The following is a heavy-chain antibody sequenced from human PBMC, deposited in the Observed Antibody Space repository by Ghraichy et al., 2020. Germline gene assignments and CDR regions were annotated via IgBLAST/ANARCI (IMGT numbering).Heavy chain of an antibody. D-gene: IGHD3-22*01. CDR3: ARSVPYYYDSSGYFPSWFDP. Sequence: SQTLSLTCTVSGGSISSSSYYWGWIRQPPGKGLEWIGSIYYSGSTYYNPSLKSRVTISVDTSKNQFSLKLSSVTAADTAVYYCARSVPYYYDSSGYFPSWFDPWGQGTLVTVSS. CDR2: IYYSGST. V-gene: IGHV4-39*01. J-gene: IGHJ5*02. CDR1: GGSISSSSYY.